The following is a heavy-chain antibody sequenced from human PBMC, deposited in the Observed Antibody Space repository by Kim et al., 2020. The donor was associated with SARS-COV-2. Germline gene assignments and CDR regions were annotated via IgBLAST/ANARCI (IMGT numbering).Heavy chain of an antibody. J-gene: IGHJ4*02. CDR2: ISYKGDT. CDR3: ARPIQESGSHPALFGY. D-gene: IGHD3-10*01. Sequence: SETLSLTCTVSGASISSSRSHWSWIRQSPGKGLEWIGTISYKGDTYYNPSLGSRVTISVDTSKNGLSLNLRYVTAADTAVYYCARPIQESGSHPALFGYWGQGILVTVSS. V-gene: IGHV4-39*02. CDR1: GASISSSRSH.